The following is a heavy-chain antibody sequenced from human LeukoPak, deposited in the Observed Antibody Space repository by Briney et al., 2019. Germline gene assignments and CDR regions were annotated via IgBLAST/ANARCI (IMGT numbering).Heavy chain of an antibody. D-gene: IGHD6-6*01. Sequence: GGSLRLSCAASGFIFSSYSMNWVRQAPGKGLECVGFIQSKTDGGTTDSAAPVKGRFTVSRDDSKNTLYLQMNSLKTEDTAVYYCTTWSSQFDYWGQGTLVTVSS. CDR2: IQSKTDGGTT. CDR3: TTWSSQFDY. J-gene: IGHJ4*02. V-gene: IGHV3-15*01. CDR1: GFIFSSYS.